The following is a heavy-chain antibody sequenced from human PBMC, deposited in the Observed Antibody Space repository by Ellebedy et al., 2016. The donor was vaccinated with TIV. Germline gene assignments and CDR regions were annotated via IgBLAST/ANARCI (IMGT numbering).Heavy chain of an antibody. J-gene: IGHJ3*02. Sequence: AASVKVSCKASGYTFTSYGISWVRQAPGQGLEWMGWISAYNGNTNYAQKLQGRVTMTTDTSTSTAYMELRSLRSDDTAVYYCARAEKMTTVTKDAFDIWGQGTMVTVSS. D-gene: IGHD4-17*01. V-gene: IGHV1-18*01. CDR3: ARAEKMTTVTKDAFDI. CDR1: GYTFTSYG. CDR2: ISAYNGNT.